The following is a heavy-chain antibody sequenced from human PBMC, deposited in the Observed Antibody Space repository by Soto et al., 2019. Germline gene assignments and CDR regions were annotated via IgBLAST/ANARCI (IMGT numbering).Heavy chain of an antibody. CDR1: GYTFTSYY. J-gene: IGHJ5*02. Sequence: ASVKVSCKASGYTFTSYYMHWVRRAPGQGLEWMGIINPSGGSTSYAQKFQGRVTMTRDTSTSTVYMELSSLRSEDTAVYYCARDPQYYYDSSGSRKATQPENWFDPWGQGTLVT. CDR2: INPSGGST. CDR3: ARDPQYYYDSSGSRKATQPENWFDP. D-gene: IGHD3-22*01. V-gene: IGHV1-46*01.